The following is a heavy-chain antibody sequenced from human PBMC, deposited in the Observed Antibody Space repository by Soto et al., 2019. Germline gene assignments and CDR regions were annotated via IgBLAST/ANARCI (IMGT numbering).Heavy chain of an antibody. V-gene: IGHV4-4*07. CDR2: IYHTGSI. Sequence: SETLSLTFTVSGGSITSYYWSWIRQPAGKGLEWIGRIYHTGSINYNPSLQSRVTMSVDTSKNQVSLKLTSVTAADAAVYYCARDMRVFGGIDVWGQGTTVTVSS. CDR1: GGSITSYY. D-gene: IGHD3-3*01. J-gene: IGHJ6*02. CDR3: ARDMRVFGGIDV.